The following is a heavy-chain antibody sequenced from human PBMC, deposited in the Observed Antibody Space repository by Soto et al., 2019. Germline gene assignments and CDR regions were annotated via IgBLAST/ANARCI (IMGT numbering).Heavy chain of an antibody. D-gene: IGHD1-26*01. CDR3: AKGSGSYLPYYYGMDV. J-gene: IGHJ6*02. CDR1: GFTFSSYA. Sequence: EVQLLESGGGLVQPGGSLRLSCAASGFTFSSYAMSWVRQAPGKGLEWVSAISGSGGSTYYADSVKGRFTISRDNSNNTLYLQMNSLRAEDTAVYYCAKGSGSYLPYYYGMDVWGQGTTVTVSS. CDR2: ISGSGGST. V-gene: IGHV3-23*01.